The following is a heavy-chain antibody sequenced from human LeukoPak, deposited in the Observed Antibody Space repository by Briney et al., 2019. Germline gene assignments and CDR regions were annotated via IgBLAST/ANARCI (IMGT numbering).Heavy chain of an antibody. CDR1: GFTFSSYG. D-gene: IGHD3-16*01. Sequence: GRSLRLSCATSGFTFSSYGMHWVRQAPGKGLEWVALIWFVGTKKYYADSVKGRFTISRDPSKNTLYLQMNSLRAVDTAVYYCARIHNNYGMGYFQHWGQGTLVTVSS. V-gene: IGHV3-33*01. CDR3: ARIHNNYGMGYFQH. CDR2: IWFVGTKK. J-gene: IGHJ1*01.